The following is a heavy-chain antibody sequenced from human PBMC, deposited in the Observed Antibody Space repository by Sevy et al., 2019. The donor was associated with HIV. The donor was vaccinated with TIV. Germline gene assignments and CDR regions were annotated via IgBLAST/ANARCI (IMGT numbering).Heavy chain of an antibody. CDR2: SYYSGST. Sequence: SETLSLTCSVSSDSIRNFYRSWIRQPPGKGLEWIGYSYYSGSTNYNPSLKSRVTISVDTSKNQFSLKLRSVTAADTAVYYCARASSEHYYGMDVWGHGTTVTVSS. CDR1: SDSIRNFY. J-gene: IGHJ6*02. CDR3: ARASSEHYYGMDV. D-gene: IGHD3-10*01. V-gene: IGHV4-59*01.